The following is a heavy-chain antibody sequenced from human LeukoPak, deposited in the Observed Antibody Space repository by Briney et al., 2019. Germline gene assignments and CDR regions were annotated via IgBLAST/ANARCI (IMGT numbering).Heavy chain of an antibody. CDR2: TSAYNGNT. J-gene: IGHJ5*02. D-gene: IGHD1-26*01. Sequence: ASVKVSCKASGYTFTSYGISWVRQAPGQGLEWMGWTSAYNGNTNYAQKLQGRVTMTTDTSTSTAYMELRSLRSDDTAVYYCAGSPSEGWFDPWGQGTLVTVSS. CDR1: GYTFTSYG. V-gene: IGHV1-18*01. CDR3: AGSPSEGWFDP.